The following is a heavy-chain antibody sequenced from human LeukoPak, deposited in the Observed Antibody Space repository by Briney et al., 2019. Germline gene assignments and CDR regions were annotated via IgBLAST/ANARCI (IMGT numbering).Heavy chain of an antibody. V-gene: IGHV4-39*01. CDR1: GDSFSDRSYY. CDR2: LYYSGNS. CDR3: ARRGASSSEEY. Sequence: SETLSLTCSVSGDSFSDRSYYWGWIRQPPGRALEWIGSLYYSGNSYFNPSFKSRVSVSVDTSKNQFSLKVSSVTAADTAVYYCARRGASSSEEYWGQGTLVIVSS. J-gene: IGHJ4*02. D-gene: IGHD6-6*01.